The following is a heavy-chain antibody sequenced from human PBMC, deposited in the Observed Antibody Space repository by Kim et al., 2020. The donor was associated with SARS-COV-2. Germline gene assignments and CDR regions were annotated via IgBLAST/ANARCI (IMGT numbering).Heavy chain of an antibody. J-gene: IGHJ4*02. CDR2: ISYDGSNK. D-gene: IGHD3-22*01. V-gene: IGHV3-33*05. CDR1: GFTFSSYG. CDR3: TINYYDSSGYFSAY. Sequence: GGSLRLSCAASGFTFSSYGMHWVRQAPGKGLEWVAVISYDGSNKYYADSVKGRFTISRDNSKNTLYLQMNSLRAEDTAVYYCTINYYDSSGYFSAYWGQGTLVTVSS.